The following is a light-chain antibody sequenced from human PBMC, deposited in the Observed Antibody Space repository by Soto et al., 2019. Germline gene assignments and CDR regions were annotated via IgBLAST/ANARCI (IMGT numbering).Light chain of an antibody. CDR1: QSISAW. J-gene: IGKJ1*01. V-gene: IGKV1-5*03. CDR2: KAS. Sequence: DIQMTQSPSTLSASVGDRVIINCRASQSISAWLAWYQQKPGKAPRLLIYKASTLEIGVPSRFSGSGSGTEFTLTISSLQPDDVATYYCQQYNDYSWTFGQGTKV. CDR3: QQYNDYSWT.